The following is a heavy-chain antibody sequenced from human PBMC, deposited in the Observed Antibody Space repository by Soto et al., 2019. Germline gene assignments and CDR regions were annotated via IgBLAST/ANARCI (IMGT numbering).Heavy chain of an antibody. D-gene: IGHD5-18*01. CDR2: ISYDGSDK. CDR1: GFTFSNYA. J-gene: IGHJ6*02. CDR3: ARDTGPNGYNYYYFGMDV. Sequence: ESGGGVVQPGRSLRLSCAASGFTFSNYAMHWVRQAPGKGLEWVAVISYDGSDKYKANSVKGRFTISRDNSKNTLYLQMNSLRAEDTAVYYCARDTGPNGYNYYYFGMDVWGQGTTVTVSS. V-gene: IGHV3-30-3*01.